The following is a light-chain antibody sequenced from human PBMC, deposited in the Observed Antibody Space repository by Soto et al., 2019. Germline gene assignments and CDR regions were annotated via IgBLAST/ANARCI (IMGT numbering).Light chain of an antibody. CDR3: QESYSSLLT. CDR1: QSINSI. Sequence: DIQMTQSPSSLSASVGDRVTITCRASQSINSILNWYQHRPGKAPKLLIYAASSLQSGVPSRFSGSGSGTDYILTISSLQPEDFATYYCQESYSSLLTFGGGTKVEMK. CDR2: AAS. V-gene: IGKV1-39*01. J-gene: IGKJ4*01.